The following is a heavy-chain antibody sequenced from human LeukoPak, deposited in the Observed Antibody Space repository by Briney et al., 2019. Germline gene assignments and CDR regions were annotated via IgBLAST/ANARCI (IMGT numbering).Heavy chain of an antibody. Sequence: GGSLRLSCAASGFTFSNAWMSWVRQAPGKGLEWVGRIKSKTDGGTTDYAAPVKGRFTISRDDSKNTLYLQMNSLKTEDTAVYYCTTDPQARDPQTPRDPWGQGTLVTVSS. CDR2: IKSKTDGGTT. CDR3: TTDPQARDPQTPRDP. J-gene: IGHJ5*02. V-gene: IGHV3-15*01. CDR1: GFTFSNAW.